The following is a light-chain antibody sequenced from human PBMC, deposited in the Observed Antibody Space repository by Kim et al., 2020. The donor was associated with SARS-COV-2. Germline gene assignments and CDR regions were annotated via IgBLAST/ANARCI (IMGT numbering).Light chain of an antibody. Sequence: SYELTQPPSVSVSPGQTATITCSGDRLGNTYACWYQQKPGQSPVLVIYQDYMRPSGIPERFSGSTSGNTATLTISGTQAIDEADYYCQAWDSNTVVFGGGTQLTVL. J-gene: IGLJ2*01. V-gene: IGLV3-1*01. CDR1: RLGNTY. CDR3: QAWDSNTVV. CDR2: QDY.